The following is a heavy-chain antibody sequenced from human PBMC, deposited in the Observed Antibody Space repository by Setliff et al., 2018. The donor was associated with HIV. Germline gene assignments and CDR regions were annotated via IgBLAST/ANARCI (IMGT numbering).Heavy chain of an antibody. CDR2: IYHSGST. V-gene: IGHV4-59*12. J-gene: IGHJ4*02. CDR1: GGSISSYY. D-gene: IGHD3-10*01. Sequence: SGPTLVNPAVWSLTCTVSGGSISSYYWTWIRQSPGKGLEWVGEIYHSGSTNYNTSLKGRVTMSLDTADQFSLRLRSVTAADTAVYYCARALWFGELLTLALNRIDSWGQGTQVTVSS. CDR3: ARALWFGELLTLALNRIDS.